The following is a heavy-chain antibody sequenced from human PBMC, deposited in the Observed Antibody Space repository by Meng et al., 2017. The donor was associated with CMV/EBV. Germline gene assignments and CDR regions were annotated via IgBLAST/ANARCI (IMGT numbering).Heavy chain of an antibody. CDR3: ARESSVFGGLSG. CDR1: EFTFSSYW. Sequence: LKISSAASEFTFSSYWMSWVRQAPGKGLEWVANIKQDGSEKYYLECVKGRFTISRDNAKNSLYLQMNSLRAEDTAVYYCARESSVFGGLSGWGQGTLVTVSS. CDR2: IKQDGSEK. V-gene: IGHV3-7*01. D-gene: IGHD6-25*01. J-gene: IGHJ4*02.